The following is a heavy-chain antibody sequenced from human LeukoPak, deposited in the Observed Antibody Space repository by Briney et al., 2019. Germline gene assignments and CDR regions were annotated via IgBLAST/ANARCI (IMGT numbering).Heavy chain of an antibody. Sequence: GGSLRLSCAASGFTFSRYAMSWVRQAPGKGLEWVSAISGSGGSTYYADAVKGRFTISRDNSKNTLYLQMNSLRAEDTAVYYCAKDLIAVAGHFDYWGQGTLVTVSS. CDR2: ISGSGGST. J-gene: IGHJ4*02. CDR1: GFTFSRYA. V-gene: IGHV3-23*01. D-gene: IGHD6-19*01. CDR3: AKDLIAVAGHFDY.